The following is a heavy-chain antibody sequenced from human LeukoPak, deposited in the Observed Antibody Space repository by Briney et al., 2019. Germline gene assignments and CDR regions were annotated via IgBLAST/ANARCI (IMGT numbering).Heavy chain of an antibody. Sequence: SETLSLTCTVSGGSISSYYWSWIRQHPGKGLEWIGYIYYSGSTYYNPSLKSRVTISVDTSKNQFSLKLSSVTAADTAVYYCATSYPRYCSSTSCYFHYYGMDVWGQGTTVTVSS. D-gene: IGHD2-2*01. J-gene: IGHJ6*02. CDR1: GGSISSYY. V-gene: IGHV4-59*06. CDR2: IYYSGST. CDR3: ATSYPRYCSSTSCYFHYYGMDV.